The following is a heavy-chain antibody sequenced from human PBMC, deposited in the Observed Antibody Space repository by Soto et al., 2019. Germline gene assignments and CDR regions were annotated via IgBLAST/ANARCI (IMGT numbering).Heavy chain of an antibody. V-gene: IGHV3-23*01. Sequence: VQLQESGPGLLRPSEALSLTCAVSGDSISSSGYYWGWVRQAPGKGLEWVSAISGTGGSTYYADSVKGRFTISRDNSKNTLYLQMNSLRAEDTAVYYCAKNWDTTSSSSSHWGQGTLVTVSS. CDR2: ISGTGGST. CDR1: GDSISSSGYY. CDR3: AKNWDTTSSSSSH. J-gene: IGHJ4*02. D-gene: IGHD6-6*01.